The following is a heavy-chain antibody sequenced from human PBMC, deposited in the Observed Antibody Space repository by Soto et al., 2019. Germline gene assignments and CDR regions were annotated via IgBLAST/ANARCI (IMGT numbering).Heavy chain of an antibody. CDR2: ISDDGSRA. D-gene: IGHD3-10*01. CDR3: TRGPRPSSVGTGAF. Sequence: GGSLRLSCTASGLTFSMYWMHWVLQVPGKGPEWVSRISDDGSRADYADSVKGRFTISIDNAKNTLYLEMHVLRADDTAVYYCTRGPRPSSVGTGAFWGQGTPVTVSS. J-gene: IGHJ4*02. CDR1: GLTFSMYW. V-gene: IGHV3-74*01.